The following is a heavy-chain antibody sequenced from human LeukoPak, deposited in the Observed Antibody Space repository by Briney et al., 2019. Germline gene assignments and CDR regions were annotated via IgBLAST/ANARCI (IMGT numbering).Heavy chain of an antibody. J-gene: IGHJ5*02. CDR2: ISVYNGQT. Sequence: ASVKVSCKTSGYNFTNYGIGWVRQAPGQGLEWVGWISVYNGQTNYVQKFQGRITMTTDTATSTAHMELRSLTSDDTAIYYCARGKEQLLWGWFDPWGQGTLVTVSS. V-gene: IGHV1-18*01. CDR1: GYNFTNYG. D-gene: IGHD6-13*01. CDR3: ARGKEQLLWGWFDP.